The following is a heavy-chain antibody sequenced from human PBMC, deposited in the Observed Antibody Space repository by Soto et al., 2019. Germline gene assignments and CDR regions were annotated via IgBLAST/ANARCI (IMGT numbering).Heavy chain of an antibody. Sequence: QVQLQESGPGLVKPSETLSLTCTVSGGSISSYYWSWIRQPPGKGLEWIGYIYYSGSTNYNPSLKSRVTITVDTSKNQFSLKLSSVTAADTAVYYCARQPRAKIGYYYDYYMDVWGKGTTVTVSS. J-gene: IGHJ6*03. CDR2: IYYSGST. CDR1: GGSISSYY. CDR3: ARQPRAKIGYYYDYYMDV. V-gene: IGHV4-59*08.